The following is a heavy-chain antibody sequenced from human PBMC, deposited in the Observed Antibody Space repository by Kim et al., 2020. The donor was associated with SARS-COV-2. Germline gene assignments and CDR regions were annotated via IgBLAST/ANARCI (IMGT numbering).Heavy chain of an antibody. CDR1: GDNVSNNTAA. CDR2: TYYRSKWYN. CDR3: ARQSSSRVDP. J-gene: IGHJ5*02. V-gene: IGHV6-1*01. Sequence: SQTLSLTCAISGDNVSNNTAAWNWIRQSPSRGLEWLGRTYYRSKWYNDYAVSVRSRITINPDTSKNQFSLQVNSVTPEDTAIYYCARQSSSRVDPWGQRILVTVS. D-gene: IGHD6-13*01.